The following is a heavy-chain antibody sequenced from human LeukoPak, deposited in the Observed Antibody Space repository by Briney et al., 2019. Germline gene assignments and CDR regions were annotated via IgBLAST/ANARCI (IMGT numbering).Heavy chain of an antibody. V-gene: IGHV4-59*01. J-gene: IGHJ6*02. CDR3: ARVTSGPLYYYYYGMDV. CDR2: IYYSGST. CDR1: GGSISSYY. D-gene: IGHD2-15*01. Sequence: SETLSLTCSVSGGSISSYYWSWIRQPPGKGLEWIGYIYYSGSTNYNPSLKSRVTISVDTSKNQFSLKLSSVTAAHTAVYYCARVTSGPLYYYYYGMDVWGQGTTVTVSS.